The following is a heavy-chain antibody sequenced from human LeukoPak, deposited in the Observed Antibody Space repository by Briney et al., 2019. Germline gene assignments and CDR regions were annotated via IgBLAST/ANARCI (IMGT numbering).Heavy chain of an antibody. D-gene: IGHD6-13*01. V-gene: IGHV1-69*05. CDR2: IIPIFGTA. CDR3: ARDSGSSWYRGYYYYYYMDV. Sequence: ASVKVSCKASGGTFSSYAISWVRQAPGQGLEWMGGIIPIFGTANYAQKFQGRVTITTDESTSTAYMELSSLRSEDTAVYYCARDSGSSWYRGYYYYYYMDVWGKGTTVTVSS. J-gene: IGHJ6*03. CDR1: GGTFSSYA.